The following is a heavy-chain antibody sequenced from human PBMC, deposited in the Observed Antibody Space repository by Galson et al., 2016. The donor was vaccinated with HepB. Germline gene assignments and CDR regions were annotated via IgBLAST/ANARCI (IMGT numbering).Heavy chain of an antibody. V-gene: IGHV3-48*02. D-gene: IGHD3-10*01. CDR1: GFTFSSYN. CDR3: ARDLSGSYYFDYYYMDV. J-gene: IGHJ6*03. Sequence: SLRLSCAASGFTFSSYNMNWVRQAPGKGLEWVSYISSTSRTINYADSVKGRFTISRDNDKNSLYVQMNSLRDEDTAVYYCARDLSGSYYFDYYYMDVWGKGTTVTVSS. CDR2: ISSTSRTI.